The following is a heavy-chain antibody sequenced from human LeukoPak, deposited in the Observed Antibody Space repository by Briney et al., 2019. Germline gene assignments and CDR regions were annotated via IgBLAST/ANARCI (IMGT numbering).Heavy chain of an antibody. D-gene: IGHD2-15*01. J-gene: IGHJ4*02. CDR1: GFTFSGYA. CDR3: AKGQEYCSGGSCYSTVTTLDY. V-gene: IGHV3-23*01. Sequence: GGSLRLSCAASGFTFSGYAMSWVRQAPGKGLEWVSAISGSGGSTYYADSVKGRFTISRDNSKNTLYLQMNSLRAEDTAVYYCAKGQEYCSGGSCYSTVTTLDYWGQGTLVTVSS. CDR2: ISGSGGST.